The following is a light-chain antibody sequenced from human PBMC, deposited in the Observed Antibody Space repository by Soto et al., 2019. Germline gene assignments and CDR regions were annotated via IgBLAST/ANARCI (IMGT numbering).Light chain of an antibody. CDR2: KVS. CDR1: QSLVHSDGKTY. V-gene: IGKV2-30*02. J-gene: IGKJ2*01. CDR3: MQGTHWPPYT. Sequence: DVVLTQSPLSLPVTLGQPASISCRSSQSLVHSDGKTYLNWFQQRPGQSPRRLIYKVSNRDSGVPDRFSGSGSGTDFTLKLSRVEAEDVGVSYCMQGTHWPPYTFGQGTKLEIK.